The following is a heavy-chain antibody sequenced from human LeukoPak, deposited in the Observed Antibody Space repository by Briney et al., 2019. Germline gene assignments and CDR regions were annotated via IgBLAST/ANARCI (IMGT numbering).Heavy chain of an antibody. CDR2: INSDESIT. CDR1: GFTFSSSW. V-gene: IGHV3-74*01. J-gene: IGHJ5*02. Sequence: GGSLRLSCAASGFTFSSSWMYWVRQAPGKGLVWVSRINSDESITTYADSVKGRFTISRDNAKNTLYLQMNSLRAEDTAVYYCAKDVNYGDYNWFDPWGQGTLVTVSS. D-gene: IGHD4-17*01. CDR3: AKDVNYGDYNWFDP.